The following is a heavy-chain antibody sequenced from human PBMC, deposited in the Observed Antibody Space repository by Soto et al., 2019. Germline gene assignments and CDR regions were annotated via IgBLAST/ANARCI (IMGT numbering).Heavy chain of an antibody. CDR3: AKDTYYYSSSGYYVFDS. J-gene: IGHJ4*02. Sequence: ASVKVSCKASGYTFTSYGISWVRQAPXQGLEWMGWISAYNGNTNYAQKLQGRVTMTTDNSKDTVYLQMNSLRAEDTAVYYCAKDTYYYSSSGYYVFDSWGQGTLVTVSS. CDR1: GYTFTSYG. D-gene: IGHD3-22*01. V-gene: IGHV1-18*01. CDR2: ISAYNGNT.